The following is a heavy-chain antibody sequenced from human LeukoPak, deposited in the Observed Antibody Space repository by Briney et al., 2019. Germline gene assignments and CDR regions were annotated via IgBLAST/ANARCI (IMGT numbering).Heavy chain of an antibody. D-gene: IGHD1-1*01. Sequence: GGSLRLSCAASGFTFSSYAMSWARQAPGKGLEWVSALYGSGETTYYADSVKGRFTVSRDNSKNTLYLQMDGLRADDTAVYYCAKMAGMTRQVYYMDVWGKGATVTVSS. V-gene: IGHV3-23*01. CDR2: LYGSGETT. CDR1: GFTFSSYA. J-gene: IGHJ6*03. CDR3: AKMAGMTRQVYYMDV.